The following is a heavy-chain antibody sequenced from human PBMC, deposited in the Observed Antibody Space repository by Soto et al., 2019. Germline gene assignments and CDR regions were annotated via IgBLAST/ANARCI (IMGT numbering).Heavy chain of an antibody. Sequence: GAAVKVSCKASGYTFTSYGISWVRQAPGQGREWMGWISAYNGNTNYAQKLQGRVTMTTDTSTSTAYMELRSLRSDDTAVYYCARDHIVGATRYYYYGMDVWGQGTTVIVSS. V-gene: IGHV1-18*04. D-gene: IGHD1-26*01. CDR3: ARDHIVGATRYYYYGMDV. J-gene: IGHJ6*02. CDR2: ISAYNGNT. CDR1: GYTFTSYG.